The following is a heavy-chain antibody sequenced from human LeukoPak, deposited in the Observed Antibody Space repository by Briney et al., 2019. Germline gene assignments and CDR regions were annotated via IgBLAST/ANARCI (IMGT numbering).Heavy chain of an antibody. J-gene: IGHJ4*02. V-gene: IGHV4-34*01. CDR1: GGSFSGYY. D-gene: IGHD3-10*01. CDR2: INHSGST. Sequence: SETQSLTCAVYGGSFSGYYWSWIRQPPGKGLEWIGEINHSGSTNYNPSLKSRVTISVDTSKNQFSLKLSSVTAADTAVYYCARGITMVRGDYWGQGTLVTVSS. CDR3: ARGITMVRGDY.